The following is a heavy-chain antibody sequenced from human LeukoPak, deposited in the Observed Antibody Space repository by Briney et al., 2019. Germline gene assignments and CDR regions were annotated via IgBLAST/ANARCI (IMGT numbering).Heavy chain of an antibody. J-gene: IGHJ4*02. Sequence: QPGGSLRLSCVASGFTFSSRDWMTWVRQAPGKGLEWVSGISWNSGSIGYADSVKGRFTISRDNAKNSLYLQMNSLRAEDTALYYCAKAKSHSSSWYWVDYWGQGTLVTVSS. V-gene: IGHV3-9*01. CDR2: ISWNSGSI. D-gene: IGHD6-13*01. CDR1: GFTFSSRDW. CDR3: AKAKSHSSSWYWVDY.